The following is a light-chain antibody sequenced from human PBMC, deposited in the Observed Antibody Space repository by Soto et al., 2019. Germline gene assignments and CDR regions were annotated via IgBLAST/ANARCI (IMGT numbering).Light chain of an antibody. CDR1: QGLLYSDGNTY. V-gene: IGKV2-30*01. CDR2: KVS. J-gene: IGKJ5*01. Sequence: DVVMTQSPLSLSVTLGQPASISCWSTQGLLYSDGNTYLNWFQQRPGQSPRRLIYKVSDRDSGVPDRFSGSGSGTDFTLKISRVEAEDVGVYYCMQETHRPITLGQGTRLEIK. CDR3: MQETHRPIT.